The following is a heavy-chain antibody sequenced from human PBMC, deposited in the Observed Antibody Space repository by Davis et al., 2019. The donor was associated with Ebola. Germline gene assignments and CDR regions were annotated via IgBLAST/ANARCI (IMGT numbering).Heavy chain of an antibody. Sequence: GESLKTSCAASGFTFSSYDIHWVRQATGKGLEWVSAIGTAGDTYYAGSVKGRFTISRDNAKNMLYVQMNSLRTEDTAIYYCGRVILFPGIGMDIWGQGTMVTVSS. CDR2: IGTAGDT. V-gene: IGHV3-13*01. J-gene: IGHJ6*02. D-gene: IGHD2-21*01. CDR1: GFTFSSYD. CDR3: GRVILFPGIGMDI.